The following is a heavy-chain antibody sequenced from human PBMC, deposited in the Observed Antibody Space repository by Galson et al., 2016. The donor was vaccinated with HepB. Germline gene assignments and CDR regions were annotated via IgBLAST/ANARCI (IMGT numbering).Heavy chain of an antibody. Sequence: SVKVSCKASGDTFGNYVITWVRQAPGQGLEWMGGLVPIFGTVKYAQNFQGRLTITADESTTTAYMELSSLKSHDTAVYYCAGGPGSSNAYEFFDYWGQGTLVTVSS. D-gene: IGHD6-6*01. J-gene: IGHJ4*02. CDR3: AGGPGSSNAYEFFDY. CDR1: GDTFGNYV. CDR2: LVPIFGTV. V-gene: IGHV1-69*13.